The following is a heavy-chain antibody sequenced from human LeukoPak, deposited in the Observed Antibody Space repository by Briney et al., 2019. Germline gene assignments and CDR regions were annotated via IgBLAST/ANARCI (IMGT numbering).Heavy chain of an antibody. J-gene: IGHJ4*02. V-gene: IGHV4-4*07. D-gene: IGHD6-13*01. CDR2: LYSSGST. CDR3: ARYGYSSSAFDY. Sequence: KPSETLSLTCTVSGGSISSYYWSWIRQPAGKGLEWIGRLYSSGSTNYNPSLKSRVSMSVDTSKNQFSLKLSSVTVVDTAVYFCARYGYSSSAFDYWGQGTLVTVSS. CDR1: GGSISSYY.